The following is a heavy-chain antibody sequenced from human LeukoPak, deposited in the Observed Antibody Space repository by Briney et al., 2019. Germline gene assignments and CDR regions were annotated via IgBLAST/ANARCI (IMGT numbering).Heavy chain of an antibody. CDR3: ARAADSDVNWFDP. CDR1: GFTFSSYW. CDR2: INNDGKST. Sequence: PGGSLRLPCAASGFTFSSYWMSWVRQAPGKGLVWVSRINNDGKSTSHADSVKGRFTISRDNAKNTLYLQMNSLRAEDTAVYYCARAADSDVNWFDPWGQGTLVTVSS. D-gene: IGHD3-22*01. V-gene: IGHV3-74*01. J-gene: IGHJ5*02.